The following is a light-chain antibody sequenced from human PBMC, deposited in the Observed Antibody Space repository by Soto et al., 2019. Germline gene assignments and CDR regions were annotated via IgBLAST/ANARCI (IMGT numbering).Light chain of an antibody. CDR2: NNN. CDR3: QAYDYSLTAFV. Sequence: QSVLTQPPSASGTPGQRVTISCSGSWSNIGDNTVDWYQQLPGTAPKLLIYNNNQRPSGVPDRFSGSKSGTSASLAISGLQSEDEADYYCQAYDYSLTAFVFGGGTKLTVL. CDR1: WSNIGDNT. V-gene: IGLV1-44*01. J-gene: IGLJ3*02.